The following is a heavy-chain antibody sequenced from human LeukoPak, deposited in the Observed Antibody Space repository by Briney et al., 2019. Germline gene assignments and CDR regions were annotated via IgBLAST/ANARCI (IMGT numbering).Heavy chain of an antibody. Sequence: SETLSLACAVYGGSFSGYYWSWIRQPPGKGLEWIGEINHSGSTNYNPSLKSRVTISVDTSKNQFSLKLSSVTAADTAVYYCARGSLTYYDSSGYYYRAFDIWGQGTMVTVSS. CDR1: GGSFSGYY. V-gene: IGHV4-34*01. CDR3: ARGSLTYYDSSGYYYRAFDI. CDR2: INHSGST. J-gene: IGHJ3*02. D-gene: IGHD3-22*01.